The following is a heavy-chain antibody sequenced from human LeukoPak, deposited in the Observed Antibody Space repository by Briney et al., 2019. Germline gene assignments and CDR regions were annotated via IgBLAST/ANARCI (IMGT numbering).Heavy chain of an antibody. CDR1: GFTYSDYG. Sequence: GRSLRLSCAASGFTYSDYGIHWVRQAPGKGLEWVAVIWYDGTNKYYGDSVKGRFTISRDNSKNTLYLQMNSLRAEDTAVYYCAKDRGSYSTTADSWGQGTLVTVSS. CDR2: IWYDGTNK. D-gene: IGHD1-26*01. V-gene: IGHV3-33*06. CDR3: AKDRGSYSTTADS. J-gene: IGHJ5*01.